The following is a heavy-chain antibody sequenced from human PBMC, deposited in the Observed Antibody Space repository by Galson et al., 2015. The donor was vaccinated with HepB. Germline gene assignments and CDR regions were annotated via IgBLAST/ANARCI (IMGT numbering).Heavy chain of an antibody. CDR2: IWYDGSNK. CDR1: GFTFSSYG. J-gene: IGHJ4*02. D-gene: IGHD6-19*01. CDR3: AREGIDSSGVQYYFDY. V-gene: IGHV3-33*01. Sequence: SLRLSCAASGFTFSSYGMHWVRQAPGKGLEWVAVIWYDGSNKYYADSVKGRFTISRDNSKNTLYLQMNSLRAEDTAVYYCAREGIDSSGVQYYFDYWGQGTLVTVSS.